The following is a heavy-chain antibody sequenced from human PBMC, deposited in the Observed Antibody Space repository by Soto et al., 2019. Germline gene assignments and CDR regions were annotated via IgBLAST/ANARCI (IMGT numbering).Heavy chain of an antibody. Sequence: QVQLVQSGAEAKKPGSSVKVSCKASGGTFSSYAISWVRQAPGQGLEWMGGIIPIFGTANYAQKFQGRVTITADESTSTAYMELSSLRSEDTAVYYCARGYYYDSSGYYYDEGYYFDYWGQGTLVTVSS. V-gene: IGHV1-69*01. CDR2: IIPIFGTA. CDR3: ARGYYYDSSGYYYDEGYYFDY. CDR1: GGTFSSYA. D-gene: IGHD3-22*01. J-gene: IGHJ4*02.